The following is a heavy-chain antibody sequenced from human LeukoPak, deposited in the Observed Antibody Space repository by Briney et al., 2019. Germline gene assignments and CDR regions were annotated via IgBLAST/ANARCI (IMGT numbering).Heavy chain of an antibody. D-gene: IGHD3-3*01. J-gene: IGHJ4*02. CDR2: ISWNSGSI. CDR1: GFTFDDYA. V-gene: IGHV3-9*03. Sequence: GGSLRLSCAASGFTFDDYAMHWVRQAPGKGLEWVSGISWNSGSIGYADSVKGRFTISRDNAKNSLYLQMNSLRAEDMALYYCAKDSAGDYDFWSGPSFDYWGQGTLVTVSS. CDR3: AKDSAGDYDFWSGPSFDY.